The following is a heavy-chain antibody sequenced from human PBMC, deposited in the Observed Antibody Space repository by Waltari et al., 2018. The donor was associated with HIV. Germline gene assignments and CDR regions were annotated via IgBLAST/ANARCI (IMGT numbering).Heavy chain of an antibody. CDR2: ISTSSRPI. CDR1: VSPLNTFG. D-gene: IGHD3-22*01. V-gene: IGHV3-48*04. J-gene: IGHJ4*02. CDR3: ARESYYYDSSGYPLAY. Sequence: DVQLEESGGGLVQLGGSLKLPCPASVSPLNTFGFTWVRQAPGKGLEWVSYISTSSRPIYYADSVKGRFTISRDDAKNSLYLEMNSLRADDTAVYYCARESYYYDSSGYPLAYWGQGILVTVSS.